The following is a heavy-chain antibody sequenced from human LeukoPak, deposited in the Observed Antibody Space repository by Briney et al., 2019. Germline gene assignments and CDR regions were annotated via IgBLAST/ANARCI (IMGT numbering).Heavy chain of an antibody. D-gene: IGHD3-22*01. CDR1: GFTFDDYG. Sequence: GGSLRLSCAASGFTFDDYGMSWVRQAPGKGLEWVSGINWNGGSTGYADSVKGRFTISRDNAKNSLYPQMNSLRAEDTAFYYCARAGDSSGYSKIDYWGQGTLVTVSS. J-gene: IGHJ4*02. CDR3: ARAGDSSGYSKIDY. CDR2: INWNGGST. V-gene: IGHV3-20*04.